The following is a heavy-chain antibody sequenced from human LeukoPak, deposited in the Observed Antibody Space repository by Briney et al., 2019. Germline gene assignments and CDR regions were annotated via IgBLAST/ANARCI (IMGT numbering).Heavy chain of an antibody. Sequence: PSETLSLTCTVSGGSLSSYYWSWIRQPPGKGLECIGYIYHSGSTYYNPSLKSRVTISVDRSKNQFSLKLTSVTAADTAVYYCASITMIVDDAFDIWGQGTMVTVSS. CDR1: GGSLSSYY. CDR3: ASITMIVDDAFDI. J-gene: IGHJ3*02. V-gene: IGHV4-59*12. D-gene: IGHD3-22*01. CDR2: IYHSGST.